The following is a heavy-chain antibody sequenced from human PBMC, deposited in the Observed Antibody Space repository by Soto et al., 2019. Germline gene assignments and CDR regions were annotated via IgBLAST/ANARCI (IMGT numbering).Heavy chain of an antibody. CDR3: AKGVQTGTTGDDAFDI. Sequence: GGSLRLSCAASGFTFSSYAMSWVRQAPGKGLEWVSAISGSGGSTYYADSVKGRFTISRDNSKNTLYLQMNSLRAEDTAVYYCAKGVQTGTTGDDAFDIWGQGTMVTVSS. CDR2: ISGSGGST. J-gene: IGHJ3*02. D-gene: IGHD1-7*01. V-gene: IGHV3-23*01. CDR1: GFTFSSYA.